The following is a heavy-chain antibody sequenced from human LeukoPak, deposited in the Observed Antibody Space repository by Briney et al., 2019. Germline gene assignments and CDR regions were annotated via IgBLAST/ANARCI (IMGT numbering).Heavy chain of an antibody. Sequence: SGGSLRLSCAASGFTFSSYGMHWVRQAPGKGLEWVAVIWYGGSNKYYAVSVKGRFTISRDNSKNTLYLQMNSLRAEDTAVYYCARDRFEDSRPPYYYYYMDVWGKGTTVTVSS. CDR1: GFTFSSYG. CDR2: IWYGGSNK. J-gene: IGHJ6*03. CDR3: ARDRFEDSRPPYYYYYMDV. D-gene: IGHD6-6*01. V-gene: IGHV3-33*08.